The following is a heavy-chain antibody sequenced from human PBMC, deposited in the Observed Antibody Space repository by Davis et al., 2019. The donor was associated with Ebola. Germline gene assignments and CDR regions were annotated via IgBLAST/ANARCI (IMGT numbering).Heavy chain of an antibody. CDR3: ARGAYEHYYYGMDV. Sequence: ASVKVSCKASGFTFTAYYMHWVRQAPGQGLEWMGWINTYNGNTNYAQKLQGRVTMTTDTSTSTAYMELRSLRSDDTAVYYCARGAYEHYYYGMDVWGQGTTVTVSS. CDR1: GFTFTAYY. J-gene: IGHJ6*02. CDR2: INTYNGNT. D-gene: IGHD5-12*01. V-gene: IGHV1/OR15-2*02.